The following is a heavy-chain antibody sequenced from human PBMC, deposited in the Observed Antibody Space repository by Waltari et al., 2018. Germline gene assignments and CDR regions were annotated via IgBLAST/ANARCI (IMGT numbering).Heavy chain of an antibody. V-gene: IGHV3-30-3*01. D-gene: IGHD3-16*02. J-gene: IGHJ4*02. CDR2: ISYDGSNK. CDR3: ARGMITFGGVIGTFDY. CDR1: GFTFSSYA. Sequence: QVQLVESGGGVVQPGRSLRLSCAASGFTFSSYAMHWVRQAPGKGLEWVAVISYDGSNKYYADSVKGRFTISRDNSKNTLYLQMNSLRAEYTAVYYCARGMITFGGVIGTFDYWGQGTLVTVSS.